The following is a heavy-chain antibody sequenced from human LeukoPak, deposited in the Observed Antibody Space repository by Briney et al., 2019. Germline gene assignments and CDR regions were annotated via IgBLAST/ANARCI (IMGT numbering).Heavy chain of an antibody. J-gene: IGHJ4*02. CDR2: LSGSGGDT. Sequence: PGGSLRLSCAASGFTFNGYAMSWVRQAPGKGLEWVSSLSGSGGDTYYAESVKGRFTISRDNSKNTVYLEMNTLRAEDTAVYYCAKDPYGTRYFDYWGQGTLVTVSS. CDR1: GFTFNGYA. D-gene: IGHD2-2*01. CDR3: AKDPYGTRYFDY. V-gene: IGHV3-23*01.